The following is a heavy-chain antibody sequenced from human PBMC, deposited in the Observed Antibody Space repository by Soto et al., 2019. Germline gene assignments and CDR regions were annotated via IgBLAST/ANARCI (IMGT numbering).Heavy chain of an antibody. CDR2: IIPIFGTA. D-gene: IGHD6-6*01. CDR1: GGTFSSYA. J-gene: IGHJ4*02. V-gene: IGHV1-69*13. Sequence: ASVKVSCKASGGTFSSYAISWVRQAPGQGLEWMGGIIPIFGTANYAQKFQGRVTITADESTSTAYMELSSLRSEDTAVYYCARVYSSSPTKSKTEYYFQYWGQGTLVSVSS. CDR3: ARVYSSSPTKSKTEYYFQY.